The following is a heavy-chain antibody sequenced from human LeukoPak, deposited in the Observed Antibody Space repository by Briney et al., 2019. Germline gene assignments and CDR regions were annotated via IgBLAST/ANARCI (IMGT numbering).Heavy chain of an antibody. CDR3: PVSLSGIDY. J-gene: IGHJ4*02. CDR1: GFTFSTYA. D-gene: IGHD2-8*02. Sequence: GGTLRLSCAASGFTFSTYAMSWVRQAPGKGLEWVSAISGSGGSTYYADSVKGRFTFSRDNSKNTLYLQMNSLRGEDTAVNWCPVSLSGIDYWGQGTLVTVSS. V-gene: IGHV3-23*01. CDR2: ISGSGGST.